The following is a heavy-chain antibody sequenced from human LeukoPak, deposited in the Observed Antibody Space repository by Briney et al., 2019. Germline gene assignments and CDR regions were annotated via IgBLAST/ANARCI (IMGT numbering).Heavy chain of an antibody. Sequence: GGSLRLSCAASGFTFSIYWMSWVRQAPGKGLEWVANIKEDGSEKYYVDSVKGRFTISRDNAKNSLYLQMNSLRAEDTAVYYCARGTPSSSGWLYYGMDVWGQGTTVTVSS. CDR1: GFTFSIYW. CDR2: IKEDGSEK. D-gene: IGHD6-19*01. V-gene: IGHV3-7*01. J-gene: IGHJ6*02. CDR3: ARGTPSSSGWLYYGMDV.